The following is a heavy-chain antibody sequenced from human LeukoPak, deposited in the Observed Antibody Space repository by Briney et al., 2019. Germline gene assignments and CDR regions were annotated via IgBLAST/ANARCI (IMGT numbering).Heavy chain of an antibody. CDR1: GGSMITNDW. D-gene: IGHD3-10*01. CDR2: IYHNGDT. V-gene: IGHV4-4*02. J-gene: IGHJ5*02. CDR3: ARVAWIGELGNWFDA. Sequence: SGTLSLTCAVSGGSMITNDWWSGVRQPPGKGLEWIGEIYHNGDTKYTPSFESRVTMSVDKSKTQFSLKLTSVTAADAAMYYCARVAWIGELGNWFDAWGQGTLVSVSS.